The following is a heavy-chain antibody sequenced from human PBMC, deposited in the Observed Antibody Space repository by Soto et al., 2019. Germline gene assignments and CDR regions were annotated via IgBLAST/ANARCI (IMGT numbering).Heavy chain of an antibody. CDR3: TRHPPSTRTTPTGVYYYGMDV. J-gene: IGHJ6*02. CDR2: IRSKANSYAT. Sequence: GGSLRLSCAASGCTFIGSAMHWVRQASGKGLEWVGRIRSKANSYATAYAASVKGRFTISRDDSKNTAYLQMNSLKTEDTAVYYCTRHPPSTRTTPTGVYYYGMDVWGQGTTGTVSS. D-gene: IGHD2-2*01. CDR1: GCTFIGSA. V-gene: IGHV3-73*01.